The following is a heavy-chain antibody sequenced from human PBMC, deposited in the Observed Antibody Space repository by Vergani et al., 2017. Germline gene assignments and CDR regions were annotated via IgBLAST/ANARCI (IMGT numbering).Heavy chain of an antibody. CDR2: IIPIFGTA. J-gene: IGHJ3*02. CDR1: GGTFSSYA. CDR3: ARETSSGYSYSHAFDI. V-gene: IGHV1-69*01. Sequence: QVQLVQSGAEVKKPGSSVKVSCKASGGTFSSYAISWVRQAPGQGLEWMGGIIPIFGTANYAQKFQGRVTITADEATSTAYMELSSLRSEDTAVYYCARETSSGYSYSHAFDIWGQGTMVTVSS. D-gene: IGHD5-18*01.